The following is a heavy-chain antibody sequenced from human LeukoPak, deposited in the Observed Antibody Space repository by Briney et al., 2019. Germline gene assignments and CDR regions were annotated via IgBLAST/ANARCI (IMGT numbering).Heavy chain of an antibody. D-gene: IGHD3-22*01. Sequence: PSETLSLTCTVSGGSIISNNHYWGWTRQPPGKGLEWFGSISYSGGTAYNPSLRSRVTISVDTSKNQLSLKVNSVTAADTAVYYCAREVEYYDSSGYRPHAFDIWGQGTLVTVSA. V-gene: IGHV4-39*02. CDR3: AREVEYYDSSGYRPHAFDI. CDR1: GGSIISNNHY. J-gene: IGHJ3*02. CDR2: ISYSGGT.